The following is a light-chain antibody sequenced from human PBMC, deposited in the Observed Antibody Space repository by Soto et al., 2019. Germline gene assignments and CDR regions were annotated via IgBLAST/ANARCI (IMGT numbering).Light chain of an antibody. CDR2: DND. J-gene: IGLJ3*02. V-gene: IGLV1-51*01. Sequence: QSVLTQPPSVSAAPGQTVTISCSGSSSNIGNNYVSWYQQFPRAAPKLLIYDNDERPSGIPDRFSGSKSGTSATLGITGLQTGDEADYYCGTWDSSLSAAVFGGGTKVTVL. CDR3: GTWDSSLSAAV. CDR1: SSNIGNNY.